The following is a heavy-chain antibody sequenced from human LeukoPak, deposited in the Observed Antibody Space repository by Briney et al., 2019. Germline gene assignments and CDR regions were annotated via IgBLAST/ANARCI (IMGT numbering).Heavy chain of an antibody. CDR1: GFIFNTYE. J-gene: IGHJ6*02. V-gene: IGHV3-48*03. CDR2: ISKSGSTI. CDR3: APLLVAPYDMDV. Sequence: GGSLRLSCAASGFIFNTYEMNWVRQAPGKGLEWVSYISKSGSTINYADSVKGRFTISRDNAKNSLYLQMKSLRAEDTAVYYCAPLLVAPYDMDVWGQGTTVTVSS. D-gene: IGHD3-10*01.